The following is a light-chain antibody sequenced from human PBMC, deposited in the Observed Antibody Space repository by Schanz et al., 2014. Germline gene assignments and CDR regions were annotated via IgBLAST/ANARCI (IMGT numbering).Light chain of an antibody. Sequence: EIVMTQSPATLSVSPGERGTLSCRASQTVSNNLAWYQQKPGQTPRLLIYGASSRATGIPDRFSGSGFGTEFTLTISSLQSEDFAIYYCQQYNNWPLTFGQGTKMEIK. J-gene: IGKJ1*01. CDR1: QTVSNN. CDR2: GAS. V-gene: IGKV3D-15*01. CDR3: QQYNNWPLT.